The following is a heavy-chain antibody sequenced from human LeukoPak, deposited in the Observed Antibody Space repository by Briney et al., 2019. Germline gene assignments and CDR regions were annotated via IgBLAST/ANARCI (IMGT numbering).Heavy chain of an antibody. CDR2: IYYSGST. Sequence: SQTLSLTCTVSGGSISSGGYYWGWIRQPPGKGLEWIGSIYYSGSTYYNPSLKSRVTISVDTSKNQFSLKLSSVTAADTAVYYCARTSMTTVTTTPSNWFDPWGQGTLVTVSS. CDR3: ARTSMTTVTTTPSNWFDP. D-gene: IGHD4-11*01. V-gene: IGHV4-39*01. CDR1: GGSISSGGYY. J-gene: IGHJ5*02.